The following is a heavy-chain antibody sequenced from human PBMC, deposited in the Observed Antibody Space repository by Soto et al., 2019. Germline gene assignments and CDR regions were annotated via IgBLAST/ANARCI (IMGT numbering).Heavy chain of an antibody. D-gene: IGHD4-4*01. V-gene: IGHV1-2*02. CDR3: ERDRVDYSSFHYGMDV. J-gene: IGHJ6*02. CDR2: INPNSGGT. CDR1: GYIFTGFY. Sequence: QVQLVQSGAEVKKPGASVKVSCKTSGYIFTGFYMHWVRQAPGKGLEWMGWINPNSGGTNYPQKFRDRVTMTRDTYIGTAYMELSSLRSDDTAVYYCERDRVDYSSFHYGMDVWGQGTTVTVS.